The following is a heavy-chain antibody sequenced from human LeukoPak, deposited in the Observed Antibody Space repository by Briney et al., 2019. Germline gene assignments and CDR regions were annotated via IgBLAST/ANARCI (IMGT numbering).Heavy chain of an antibody. CDR2: IYYSGST. Sequence: SETLSLTCTVSGGSISSYYWSWIRQPPGKGLEWIGYIYYSGSTNYNPSLKSRVTISVDTSKNQFFLKLSSVTAADTAVYYCARGVAGWGYFDYWGQGTLVTVSS. D-gene: IGHD6-19*01. CDR3: ARGVAGWGYFDY. V-gene: IGHV4-59*01. J-gene: IGHJ4*02. CDR1: GGSISSYY.